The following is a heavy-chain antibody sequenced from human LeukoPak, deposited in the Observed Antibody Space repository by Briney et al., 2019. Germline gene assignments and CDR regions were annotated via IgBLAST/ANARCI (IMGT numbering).Heavy chain of an antibody. CDR3: ARDTTYYDYVWGSYRLDY. CDR2: ISAYNGNT. D-gene: IGHD3-16*02. J-gene: IGHJ4*02. V-gene: IGHV1-18*01. Sequence: ASVKVSCKASGYTFTSYGISWVRQAPGQGLEWMGWISAYNGNTNYAQKLRGRVTMTTDTSTSTAYMELRSLRSDDTAVYYCARDTTYYDYVWGSYRLDYWGQGTLVTVSS. CDR1: GYTFTSYG.